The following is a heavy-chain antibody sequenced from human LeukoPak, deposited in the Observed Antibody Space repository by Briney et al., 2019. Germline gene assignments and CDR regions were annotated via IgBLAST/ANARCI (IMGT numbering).Heavy chain of an antibody. CDR2: IRQDGSEI. CDR3: ASRDYDILTGYYNGYFDY. CDR1: GFTFSRYW. J-gene: IGHJ4*02. V-gene: IGHV3-7*01. Sequence: GGSLRLSCAASGFTFSRYWMTWVRQAPGKGLKWVANIRQDGSEIYYVDSVKGRFTISRDNAKNSLYLQMNSLRAEDTAVYYCASRDYDILTGYYNGYFDYWGQGTLVTVSS. D-gene: IGHD3-9*01.